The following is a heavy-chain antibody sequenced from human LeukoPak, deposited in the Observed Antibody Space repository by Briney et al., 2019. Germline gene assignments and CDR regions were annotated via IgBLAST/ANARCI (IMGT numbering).Heavy chain of an antibody. V-gene: IGHV3-7*01. D-gene: IGHD6-19*01. CDR1: GFTFSSYW. CDR3: ATVRYSNGWCLDF. J-gene: IGHJ4*02. Sequence: PGGSLRLSCAASGFTFSSYWMSWVRQAPGKGLEWVANIKEDESEKYYLDSVRGRFTISRDNAKTSLYLELNNLRAEDTAVYYCATVRYSNGWCLDFWGQGTLVTVSS. CDR2: IKEDESEK.